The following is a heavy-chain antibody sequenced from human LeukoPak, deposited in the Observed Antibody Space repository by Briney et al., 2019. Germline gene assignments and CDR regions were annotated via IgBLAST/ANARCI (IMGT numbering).Heavy chain of an antibody. D-gene: IGHD2-2*02. J-gene: IGHJ4*02. CDR2: FDPEDGET. V-gene: IGHV1-24*01. CDR3: ATGLGEYQYCSSTSCYTPTD. CDR1: GYTLTELS. Sequence: ASVKVSCKVSGYTLTELSMHWVRQAPGKGLEWMGGFDPEDGETIYAQKLQGRVTMTEDTSTDTAYMELSSLRSEDTAVYYCATGLGEYQYCSSTSCYTPTDWGQGTLVTVSS.